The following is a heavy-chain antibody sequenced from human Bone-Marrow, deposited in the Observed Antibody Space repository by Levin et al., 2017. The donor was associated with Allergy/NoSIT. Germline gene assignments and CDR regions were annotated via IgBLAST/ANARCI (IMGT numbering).Heavy chain of an antibody. CDR3: VRDRESYSIRWDGIFDS. D-gene: IGHD1-26*01. CDR1: GFIFKTYP. V-gene: IGHV3-30*03. Sequence: QSGGSLRLSCEASGFIFKTYPMHWARQAPGKGLEWVAGISYSGSQKSYGESVKGRFTISRDNSRNTLFLQMNSLRVEDTAIYYCVRDRESYSIRWDGIFDSWGQGTLATVSS. J-gene: IGHJ4*02. CDR2: ISYSGSQK.